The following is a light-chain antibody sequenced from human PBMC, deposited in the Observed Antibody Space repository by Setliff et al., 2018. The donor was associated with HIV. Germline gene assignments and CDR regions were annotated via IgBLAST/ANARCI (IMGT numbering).Light chain of an antibody. CDR3: SSYTTSSTLYV. V-gene: IGLV2-14*03. CDR1: SSDVGAYNY. CDR2: DVT. Sequence: QSVLTQPASVSGSPGQSITISCTGTSSDVGAYNYVSWYQQHPGTAPKLMISDVTNRPSGVSNRFSGSKSGNTASLTISGLQAEDEADYYCSSYTTSSTLYVFGPGTKGTVL. J-gene: IGLJ1*01.